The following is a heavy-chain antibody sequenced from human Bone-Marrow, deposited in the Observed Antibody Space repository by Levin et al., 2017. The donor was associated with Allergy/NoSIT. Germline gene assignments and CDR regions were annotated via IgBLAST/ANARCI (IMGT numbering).Heavy chain of an antibody. V-gene: IGHV3-66*01. CDR2: IHSGGRK. CDR1: GFTISTNY. CDR3: ARDDVVAMNH. Sequence: GESLKISCAASGFTISTNYMSWVRQVPGKGLEWVSIIHSGGRKNYADSVKGRFTISRDNYNNTLYLQMNSLRGEATAIYYCARDDVVAMNHWGQGTLVIVSS. D-gene: IGHD5-12*01. J-gene: IGHJ4*02.